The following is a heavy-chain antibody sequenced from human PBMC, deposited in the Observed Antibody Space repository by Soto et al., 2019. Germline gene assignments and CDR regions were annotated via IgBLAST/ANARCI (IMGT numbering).Heavy chain of an antibody. J-gene: IGHJ4*02. D-gene: IGHD6-13*01. CDR3: ASDIAAAGPFDY. CDR2: IWYDGSNK. CDR1: GFTFSNFA. V-gene: IGHV3-33*08. Sequence: QVQLVESGGGVVQPGRSLRLSCAASGFTFSNFAMYWVRQAPGKGLEWVTVIWYDGSNKYYADSVKGRFTISRDNSKNTLYLQMNSLRAEDTAVYYCASDIAAAGPFDYWGQGTLVTVSS.